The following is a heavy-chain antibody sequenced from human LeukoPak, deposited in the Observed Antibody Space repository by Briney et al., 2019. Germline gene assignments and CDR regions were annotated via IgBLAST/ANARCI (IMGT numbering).Heavy chain of an antibody. CDR1: GFTFSSYS. J-gene: IGHJ6*03. CDR3: AIDSSSWAYYYYYMDF. Sequence: GGSLRLSCAAYGFTFSSYSMTWDRQAPGKGLEWVSYISSSSSTIYYADSVKGRFTISRDNAKNSLYLQMNRLRDEDTAVYYCAIDSSSWAYYYYYMDFWGKGTTVTVSS. CDR2: ISSSSSTI. V-gene: IGHV3-48*02. D-gene: IGHD6-13*01.